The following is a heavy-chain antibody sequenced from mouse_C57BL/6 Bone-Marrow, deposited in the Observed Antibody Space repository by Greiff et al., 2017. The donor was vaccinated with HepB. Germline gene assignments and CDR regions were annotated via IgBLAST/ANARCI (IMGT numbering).Heavy chain of an antibody. D-gene: IGHD1-1*01. CDR1: GFNIKDYY. Sequence: EVQLQQSGAELVRPGASVKLSCTASGFNIKDYYMHWVKQRPEQGLEWIGRIDPEDGDTEYAPKFQGKATMTADTSSNTAYLQLSSLTSEDTAVYYCTTWGYYGSSRPYFDVWGTGTTVTVSS. V-gene: IGHV14-1*01. J-gene: IGHJ1*03. CDR3: TTWGYYGSSRPYFDV. CDR2: IDPEDGDT.